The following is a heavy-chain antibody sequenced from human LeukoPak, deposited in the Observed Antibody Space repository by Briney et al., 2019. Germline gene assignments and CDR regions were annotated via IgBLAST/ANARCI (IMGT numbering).Heavy chain of an antibody. V-gene: IGHV1-69*13. D-gene: IGHD3-10*01. J-gene: IGHJ4*03. CDR3: ARERYYGSGSYYTPFDY. CDR2: IIPIFGTA. CDR1: GGTFSSYA. Sequence: GASVKVSCKASGGTFSSYAISWVRQAPGQGLEWMGGIIPIFGTANYAQKFQGRVTITADESTSTAYMELSSLRSEDTAVYYCARERYYGSGSYYTPFDYWGKGTTVTVSS.